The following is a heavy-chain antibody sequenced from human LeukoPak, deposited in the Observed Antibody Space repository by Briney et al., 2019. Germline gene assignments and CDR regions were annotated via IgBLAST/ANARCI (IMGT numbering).Heavy chain of an antibody. V-gene: IGHV3-30*18. Sequence: GGSLRLSCAASGFTFSSYGLHWVRQAPGKGLEWVAVISYDVGKKYYADSVKGRFTISRDNSKNTLYLQMNSLRAEDTAVYYCAKDDYYDTSGYRDWGQGTLVTVSS. CDR3: AKDDYYDTSGYRD. CDR2: ISYDVGKK. J-gene: IGHJ4*02. D-gene: IGHD3-22*01. CDR1: GFTFSSYG.